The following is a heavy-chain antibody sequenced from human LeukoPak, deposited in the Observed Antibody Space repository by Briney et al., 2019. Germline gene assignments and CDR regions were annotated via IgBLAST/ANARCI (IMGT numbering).Heavy chain of an antibody. CDR2: MNPNSGNT. V-gene: IGHV1-8*03. CDR1: GYTFTSYD. J-gene: IGHJ6*03. Sequence: ASVKVSCKASGYTFTSYDINWVRQATGQGLEWMGWMNPNSGNTDYAQKFQGRVTITRNTSISTAYMELSSLRSEDTAVYYCARSSYYYYYMDVWGKGTTVTVSS. CDR3: ARSSYYYYYMDV.